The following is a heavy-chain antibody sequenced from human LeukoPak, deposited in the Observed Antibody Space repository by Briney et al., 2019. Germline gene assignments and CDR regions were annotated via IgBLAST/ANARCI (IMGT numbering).Heavy chain of an antibody. CDR1: VCTFSNCA. Sequence: SVTVSLTSSVCTFSNCAFSWVRQAPGQGLEWMGGITPMVGTPKYAQNFQGRVTITADETTRTAYMELNILRSDDTAVYYCARRVANMPSRPNYSYFYVDVWGEETTDSVSS. CDR2: ITPMVGTP. J-gene: IGHJ6*03. CDR3: ARRVANMPSRPNYSYFYVDV. V-gene: IGHV1-69*01. D-gene: IGHD6-6*01.